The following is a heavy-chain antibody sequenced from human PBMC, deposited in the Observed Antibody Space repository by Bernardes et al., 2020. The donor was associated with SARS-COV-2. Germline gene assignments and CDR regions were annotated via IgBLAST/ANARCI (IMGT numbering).Heavy chain of an antibody. J-gene: IGHJ6*02. CDR1: GYTFNTYA. V-gene: IGHV1-18*01. CDR2: ISADNGNT. Sequence: ASVKVSCKASGYTFNTYAFSWVRQAPGQGLEWMGRISADNGNTKYAQKLQGRVTMTTDTSTNTAYMELRSLRSDDTAVYYCASGAPELLPTAIEHHYYGMDVWGQGTTVTVSS. D-gene: IGHD2-2*01. CDR3: ASGAPELLPTAIEHHYYGMDV.